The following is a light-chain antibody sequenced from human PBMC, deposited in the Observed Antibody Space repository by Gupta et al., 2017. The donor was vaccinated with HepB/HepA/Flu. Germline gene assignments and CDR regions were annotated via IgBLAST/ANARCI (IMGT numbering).Light chain of an antibody. CDR1: QGVRNV. CDR3: RKDYRYPWS. CDR2: AAS. J-gene: IGKJ2*01. Sequence: AIQMTQSPSSLSVSVGDRVTISCRARQGVRNVLGWYQQKVGESPKLLIYAASSLRCGVPSRFSGSGWATTFITTISSLVAEDVASYYCRKDYRYPWSFGQGTKLDIK. V-gene: IGKV1-6*01.